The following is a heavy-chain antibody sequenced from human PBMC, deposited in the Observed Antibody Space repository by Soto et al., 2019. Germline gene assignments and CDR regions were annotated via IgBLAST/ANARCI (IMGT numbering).Heavy chain of an antibody. Sequence: SETLSLTCTVSGGSISSSSYYWGWIRQPPGKGLEWIGSIYYSGSTYYNPSLKSRVTISVDTSKNQFSLKLSSVTAADTAVYYCARQGQQLTSSYYGMDVWGQGTTVTVSS. CDR2: IYYSGST. V-gene: IGHV4-39*01. D-gene: IGHD6-13*01. CDR1: GGSISSSSYY. CDR3: ARQGQQLTSSYYGMDV. J-gene: IGHJ6*02.